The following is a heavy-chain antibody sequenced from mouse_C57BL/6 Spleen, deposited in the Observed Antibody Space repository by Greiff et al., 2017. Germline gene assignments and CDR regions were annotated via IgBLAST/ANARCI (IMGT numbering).Heavy chain of an antibody. D-gene: IGHD2-4*01. CDR1: GYTFTSYW. J-gene: IGHJ4*01. Sequence: QVKLQQPGAELVMPGASVKLSCKASGYTFTSYWMHWVKQRPGQGLEWIGEIDPSDSYTNYNQKFKGKSTLTVDKSSSTAYMQLSSLTSEDSAVYYCARKGIYYDYEDAMDYWGQGTSVTVSS. CDR2: IDPSDSYT. V-gene: IGHV1-69*01. CDR3: ARKGIYYDYEDAMDY.